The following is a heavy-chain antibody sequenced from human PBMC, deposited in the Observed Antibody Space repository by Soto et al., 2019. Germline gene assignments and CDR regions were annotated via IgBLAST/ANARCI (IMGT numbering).Heavy chain of an antibody. V-gene: IGHV4-31*03. D-gene: IGHD6-19*01. CDR2: IYYNGSP. Sequence: SETLSLTCTGSGVSIRSGGYYWSWIRQHPGKGLEWIGYIYYNGSPYYNPSLKSRVTISVDPSKNRFSLDLNSVTAADTAVYYCARQNPYSSGSYYFDFWGQGALVTVSS. J-gene: IGHJ4*02. CDR3: ARQNPYSSGSYYFDF. CDR1: GVSIRSGGYY.